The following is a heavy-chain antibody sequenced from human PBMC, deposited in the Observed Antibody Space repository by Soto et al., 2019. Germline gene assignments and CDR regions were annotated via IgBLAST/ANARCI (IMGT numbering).Heavy chain of an antibody. Sequence: EVQLVESGGGLVQPGRSLRLSCAASGFTFDDYAMHWVRQAPGKGLEWVSCISWNSGSIGYADSVKGRFTISVDNAKNSLYLQMNSLRAEDTALYYCANLCTGIAGSRGVAFDICGLGTMVTVSA. D-gene: IGHD6-13*01. J-gene: IGHJ3*02. V-gene: IGHV3-9*01. CDR2: ISWNSGSI. CDR3: ANLCTGIAGSRGVAFDI. CDR1: GFTFDDYA.